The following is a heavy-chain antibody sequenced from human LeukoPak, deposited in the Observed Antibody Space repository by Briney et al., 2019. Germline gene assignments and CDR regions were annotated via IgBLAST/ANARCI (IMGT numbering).Heavy chain of an antibody. V-gene: IGHV4-34*01. Sequence: SETLSLTCAVYGGSFSGYYWSWIRQPPGKGLEWIGEINHSGSTNYNPSLKSRVTISVATSKNQFSLKLSSVTAADPAVYYCARAGSSYYYYYYMDVWGKGTTVTVSS. CDR2: INHSGST. CDR3: ARAGSSYYYYYYMDV. D-gene: IGHD2-2*01. J-gene: IGHJ6*03. CDR1: GGSFSGYY.